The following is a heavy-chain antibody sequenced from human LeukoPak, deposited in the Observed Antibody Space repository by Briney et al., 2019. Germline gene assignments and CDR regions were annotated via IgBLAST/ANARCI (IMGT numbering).Heavy chain of an antibody. V-gene: IGHV4-39*01. J-gene: IGHJ4*02. CDR1: GGSISSSDYW. D-gene: IGHD1-14*01. Sequence: PPETLSLTCTVTGGSISSSDYWWAWFRQPPGKGLEGVGNIYYSGSTYHSSSLKTPITMSIDTSKNTCCLRLTSMTAAAPAFYCCARHRSAGISHAFDYWGQGILVTVSS. CDR3: ARHRSAGISHAFDY. CDR2: IYYSGST.